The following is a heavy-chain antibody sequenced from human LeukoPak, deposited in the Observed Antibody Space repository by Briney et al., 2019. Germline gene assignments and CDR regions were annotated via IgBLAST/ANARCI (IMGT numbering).Heavy chain of an antibody. J-gene: IGHJ4*02. CDR1: GFTFSSYA. D-gene: IGHD1-26*01. CDR3: AKLIVGATKSGYYFDY. V-gene: IGHV3-30-3*02. CDR2: ISYDGSNK. Sequence: GGSLRLSCAASGFTFSSYAMHWVRQAPGKGLEWVAVISYDGSNKYYADSVKGRFTISRDNSKNTLYLQMNSLRAEDTAVYYCAKLIVGATKSGYYFDYWGQGTLVTVSS.